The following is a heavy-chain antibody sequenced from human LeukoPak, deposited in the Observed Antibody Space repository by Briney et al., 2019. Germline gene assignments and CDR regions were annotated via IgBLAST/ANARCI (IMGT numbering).Heavy chain of an antibody. CDR1: GGSISSSSYY. CDR2: IYYSGST. CDR3: ARPIWSSTYYFDY. V-gene: IGHV4-39*01. J-gene: IGHJ4*02. Sequence: SETLSLTCTVSGGSISSSSYYWGWIRQPPGKGLEWIGSIYYSGSTYYNPSLKSRVTISVDTSKNQFSLKLSSVTAANTAVYYCARPIWSSTYYFDYWGQGTLVTVSS. D-gene: IGHD5/OR15-5a*01.